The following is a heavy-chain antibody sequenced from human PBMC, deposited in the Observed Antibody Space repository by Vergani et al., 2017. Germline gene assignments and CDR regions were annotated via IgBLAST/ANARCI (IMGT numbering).Heavy chain of an antibody. CDR1: GYTFTSYD. J-gene: IGHJ4*02. V-gene: IGHV1-8*01. CDR2: MNPNSGNT. CDR3: ARGYSFSGSYPGGY. D-gene: IGHD1-26*01. Sequence: QVQLVQSGAEVQKPGASVKVSCKASGYTFTSYDINWVRQATGQGLEWMGWMNPNSGNTGYAQKFQGRVTMTRNTSISTAYMELSSLRSEDTAVYYCARGYSFSGSYPGGYWGQGTLVTVSS.